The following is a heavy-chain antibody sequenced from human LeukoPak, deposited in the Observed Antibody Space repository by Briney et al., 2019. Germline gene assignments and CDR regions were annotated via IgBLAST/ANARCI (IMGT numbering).Heavy chain of an antibody. CDR3: AKDRYYYGSGSYLFDY. J-gene: IGHJ4*02. Sequence: GGSLRLSCAASGFTFSSYGMHWVRQAPGKGLEWVAFIRYDGSNKYYADSVKGRFTISRDNSENTLYLQMNSLRAEDTAVYYCAKDRYYYGSGSYLFDYWGQGTLVTVSS. D-gene: IGHD3-10*01. CDR2: IRYDGSNK. CDR1: GFTFSSYG. V-gene: IGHV3-30*02.